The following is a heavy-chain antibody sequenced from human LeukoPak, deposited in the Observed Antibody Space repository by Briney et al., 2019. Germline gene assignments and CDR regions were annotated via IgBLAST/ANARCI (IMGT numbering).Heavy chain of an antibody. J-gene: IGHJ4*02. D-gene: IGHD6-19*01. CDR1: GYTFTGYY. CDR2: INPNSGGT. CDR3: ARDRTRAGYSSGWYHDY. V-gene: IGHV1-2*02. Sequence: ASVKVSCKASGYTFTGYYMHWVRRAPGQGLEWMGWINPNSGGTNYQGRVTMTRDTSISTAYMELSRLRSDDTAVYYCARDRTRAGYSSGWYHDYWGQGTLVTVSS.